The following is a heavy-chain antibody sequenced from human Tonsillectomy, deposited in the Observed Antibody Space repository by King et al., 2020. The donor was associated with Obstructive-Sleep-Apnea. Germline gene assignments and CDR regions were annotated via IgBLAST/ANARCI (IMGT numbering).Heavy chain of an antibody. Sequence: VQLVESGGGLVQPGGSLRLSCAAAGFTFSSYTMAWVRQAPGRGLAWVSAMMGRSGDTYYADSVKGRCTISRDNSENTLYLQMNILRPEDTAVYYCSKSIIEVAGSFDHWGQGTLVTVSS. V-gene: IGHV3-23*04. D-gene: IGHD6-19*01. J-gene: IGHJ4*02. CDR1: GFTFSSYT. CDR2: MMGRSGDT. CDR3: SKSIIEVAGSFDH.